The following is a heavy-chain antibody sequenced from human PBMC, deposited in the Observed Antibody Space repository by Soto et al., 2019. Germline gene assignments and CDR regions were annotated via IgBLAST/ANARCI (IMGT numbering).Heavy chain of an antibody. Sequence: GGSLRLSCAASGFTFSSYGMHWVRQAPGKGLEWVAVIWYDGSNKYYADSVKGRFTISRDNSKNTLYLQMNSLRAEDTAVYYCARDREPQAYFDYWGQGTLVTVSS. J-gene: IGHJ4*02. V-gene: IGHV3-33*01. CDR3: ARDREPQAYFDY. CDR1: GFTFSSYG. CDR2: IWYDGSNK.